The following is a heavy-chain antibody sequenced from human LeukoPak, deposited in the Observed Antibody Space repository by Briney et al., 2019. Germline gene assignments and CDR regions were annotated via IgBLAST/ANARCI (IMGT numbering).Heavy chain of an antibody. V-gene: IGHV4-31*03. CDR2: IYYSGNT. CDR3: GRGGVFKGGGVPPPPYYYGMDV. CDR1: GGSIRNGGYF. J-gene: IGHJ6*02. D-gene: IGHD3-3*01. Sequence: PSETLSLTCSVSGGSIRNGGYFWTWIRQYPGAGLEWIGNIYYSGNTQYNPSLKSRLTISVDTAKNQFALKLNSVTAADTAGYYWGRGGVFKGGGVPPPPYYYGMDVWGLGTAVTVSS.